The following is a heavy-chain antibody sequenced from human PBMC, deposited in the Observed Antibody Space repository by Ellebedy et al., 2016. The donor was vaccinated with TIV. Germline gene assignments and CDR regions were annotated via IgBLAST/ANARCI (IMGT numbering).Heavy chain of an antibody. V-gene: IGHV4-59*08. Sequence: MPSETLSLTCTVSGGSISSYYWSWIRQPPGKGLDWIGYIYYSGSTNYNPSLKSRVTISVDTSKNQFSLKLSSVTAADTAVYYCARVLYYDFWSGYYPHYYGMDVWGQGTTVTVSS. CDR2: IYYSGST. CDR1: GGSISSYY. J-gene: IGHJ6*02. CDR3: ARVLYYDFWSGYYPHYYGMDV. D-gene: IGHD3-3*01.